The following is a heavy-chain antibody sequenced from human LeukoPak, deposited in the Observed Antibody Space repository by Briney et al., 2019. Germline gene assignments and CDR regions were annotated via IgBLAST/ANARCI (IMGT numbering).Heavy chain of an antibody. D-gene: IGHD2-15*01. J-gene: IGHJ4*02. V-gene: IGHV1-2*02. Sequence: ASVKVSCKASGYTFTGYHIHWVRQAPGQGLEWMGWIYSNNGGTDYAQKFQGRVTMTRDTSISTAYMEVSRVRSDDTAVYYCARGFRTGDMTTFAHWGQGTLVTVSS. CDR3: ARGFRTGDMTTFAH. CDR1: GYTFTGYH. CDR2: IYSNNGGT.